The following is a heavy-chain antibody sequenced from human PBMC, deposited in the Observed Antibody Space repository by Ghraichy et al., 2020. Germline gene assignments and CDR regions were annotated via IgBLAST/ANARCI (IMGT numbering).Heavy chain of an antibody. CDR3: ARGLSYCAGDCFDY. V-gene: IGHV4-59*01. CDR1: GGSISNFY. D-gene: IGHD2-21*01. Sequence: ESLNISCTVSGGSISNFYWSWIRQPPGKGLEWIGYIYYSASTNYNPSLKSRVTISVDRSKNQFSLRLSSVTAADTAVYYCARGLSYCAGDCFDYWGQGTLVTVSS. CDR2: IYYSAST. J-gene: IGHJ4*02.